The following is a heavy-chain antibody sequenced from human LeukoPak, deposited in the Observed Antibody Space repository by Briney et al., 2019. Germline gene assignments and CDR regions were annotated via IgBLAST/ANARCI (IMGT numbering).Heavy chain of an antibody. V-gene: IGHV3-7*01. J-gene: IGHJ4*02. CDR2: LNQVGSEK. Sequence: GGSLRLSCATSGFTFSDYSMSWVRQAPGKGLEWVASLNQVGSEKYYVDSVKGRFTISRDNAKNSLYLQMNSLRAEDTAVYYCYTNYGYWGQGILVTVSS. CDR1: GFTFSDYS. CDR3: YTNYGY. D-gene: IGHD4-11*01.